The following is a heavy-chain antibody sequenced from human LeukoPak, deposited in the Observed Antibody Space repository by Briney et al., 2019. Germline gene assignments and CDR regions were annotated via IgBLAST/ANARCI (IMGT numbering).Heavy chain of an antibody. D-gene: IGHD6-13*01. Sequence: TSETLSPTCTVSGGSISAYYWSWIRQPPGKGLEWIGYIYNSGSANYNPSLQSRVTILIDTSKKQFSLKVSSVTAADTAVYYCAREAAVGTGGFDYWGQGTLVTVSS. CDR1: GGSISAYY. J-gene: IGHJ4*02. CDR3: AREAAVGTGGFDY. V-gene: IGHV4-59*01. CDR2: IYNSGSA.